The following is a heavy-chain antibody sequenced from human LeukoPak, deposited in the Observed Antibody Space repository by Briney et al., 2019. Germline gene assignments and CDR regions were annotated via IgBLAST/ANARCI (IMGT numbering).Heavy chain of an antibody. J-gene: IGHJ4*02. CDR2: ISGSSGSGGST. D-gene: IGHD2-15*01. CDR3: AKSGLNRFDY. V-gene: IGHV3-23*01. CDR1: GFTFSSYS. Sequence: PGGSLRLSCAASGFTFSSYSMNWVRQAPGKGLEWVSSISGSSGSGGSTYYADSVKGRVTISRDNSKNTLSLQMNSLRAEDTAVYYCAKSGLNRFDYWGQGTLVTVSS.